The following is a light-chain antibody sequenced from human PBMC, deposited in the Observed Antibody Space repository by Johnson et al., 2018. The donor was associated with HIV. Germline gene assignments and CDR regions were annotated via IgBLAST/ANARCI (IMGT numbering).Light chain of an antibody. V-gene: IGLV1-51*02. J-gene: IGLJ1*01. CDR1: SSNIGNNY. CDR3: GTWDSSLNSKV. Sequence: QSVLTQPPSVSAAPGQKVTISCSGSSSNIGNNYVSWYQHLPGTAPKLLMYENNKRPSGIPDRFSGSKSATSATLGITGLQTWDEADYYCGTWDSSLNSKVFGTGTKVSVL. CDR2: ENN.